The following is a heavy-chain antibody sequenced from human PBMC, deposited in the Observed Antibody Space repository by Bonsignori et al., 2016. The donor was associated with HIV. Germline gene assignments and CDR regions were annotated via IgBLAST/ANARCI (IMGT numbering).Heavy chain of an antibody. CDR2: INSDGSST. CDR3: AREPLSLYSSGWYYFDY. J-gene: IGHJ4*02. D-gene: IGHD6-19*01. Sequence: WIRQPPGKGLVWVSRINSDGSSTSYADSVKGRFTISRDNAKNTLYLQMNSLRAEDTAVYYCAREPLSLYSSGWYYFDYWGQGTLVTVSS. V-gene: IGHV3-74*01.